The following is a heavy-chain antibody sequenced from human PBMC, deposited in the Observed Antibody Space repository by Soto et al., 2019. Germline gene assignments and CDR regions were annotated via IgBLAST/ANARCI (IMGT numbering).Heavy chain of an antibody. Sequence: RVVSMKVSWKGSGDSFTSYWIGWVRKMTGKGLEWMGIIYPGDSDTRYSPSFQRQVTISADKSISTAYLQWCSLKASDTAMYYCARLEGFGVVINGYWGQGTLVTVSS. CDR1: GDSFTSYW. CDR3: ARLEGFGVVINGY. V-gene: IGHV5-51*01. D-gene: IGHD3-3*01. CDR2: IYPGDSDT. J-gene: IGHJ4*02.